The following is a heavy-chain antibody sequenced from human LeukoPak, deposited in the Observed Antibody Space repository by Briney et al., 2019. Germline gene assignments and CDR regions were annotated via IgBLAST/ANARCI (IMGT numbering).Heavy chain of an antibody. CDR2: IYYSGST. J-gene: IGHJ4*02. V-gene: IGHV4-31*03. Sequence: SETLSLTCTVSGGSISSGGYYWSWIRQHLGKGLEWIGYIYYSGSTYYNPSLKSRVTISVDTSKNQFSLKLSSVTAADTAVYYCARETYYYDSSGYVLSWGQGTLVTVSS. CDR1: GGSISSGGYY. D-gene: IGHD3-22*01. CDR3: ARETYYYDSSGYVLS.